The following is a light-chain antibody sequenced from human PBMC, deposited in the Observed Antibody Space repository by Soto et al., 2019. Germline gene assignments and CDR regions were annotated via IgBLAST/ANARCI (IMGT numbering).Light chain of an antibody. CDR1: QSVSSSY. V-gene: IGKV3-20*01. CDR2: GAS. CDR3: QQYNKWPQ. Sequence: EIVLTQSPGTLSLSPGERATLSCRASQSVSSSYLAWYQQKLGQAPRLLIYGASNRATGIPARFSGSGSGTDFTLTISSLQSEDFAIYYCQQYNKWPQFGGGTKVDIK. J-gene: IGKJ4*02.